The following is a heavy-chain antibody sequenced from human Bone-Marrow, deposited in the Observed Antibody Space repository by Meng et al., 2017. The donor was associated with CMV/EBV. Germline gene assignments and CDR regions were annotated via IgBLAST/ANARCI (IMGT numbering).Heavy chain of an antibody. Sequence: SVKVSCKASGGTFSSYAISWVRQAPGQGLEWMGGIIPIFGTANYAQKFQGRVTITTDESTGTAYMELSSLRSEDTAVYYCARQGITMVRGATNWFDPWGQGTLVTVPS. J-gene: IGHJ5*02. V-gene: IGHV1-69*05. D-gene: IGHD3-10*01. CDR3: ARQGITMVRGATNWFDP. CDR1: GGTFSSYA. CDR2: IIPIFGTA.